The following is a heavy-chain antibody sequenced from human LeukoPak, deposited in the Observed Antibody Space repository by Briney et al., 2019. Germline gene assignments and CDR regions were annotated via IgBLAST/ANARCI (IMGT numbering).Heavy chain of an antibody. CDR2: SYTSGST. V-gene: IGHV4-4*07. J-gene: IGHJ6*03. CDR1: GGSMSSYY. D-gene: IGHD2-2*03. Sequence: SETLALTCTVSGGSMSSYYWSWIRQPAGKGLEWIGRSYTSGSTNYNPSLKSRVTMSVDTSKNQFSLKLSSVTAADTAVYYCARERVDIVVVPAATPYYYYYYMDVWGKGTTVTVSS. CDR3: ARERVDIVVVPAATPYYYYYYMDV.